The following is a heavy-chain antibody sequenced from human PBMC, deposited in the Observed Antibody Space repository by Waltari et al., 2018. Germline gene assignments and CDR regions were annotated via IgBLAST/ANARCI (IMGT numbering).Heavy chain of an antibody. CDR2: INTDGTST. D-gene: IGHD6-6*01. Sequence: EVQLVESGGGLVQPGGSLRLSCAASGFTFDNYWMHWVRQSPGKGLVWVSRINTDGTSTTDADSVKGRFTISRDDAKNTLYLIMNSLRAEDTAVYYCANLTDPIAARMGLFDYWGQGTLVTVSS. J-gene: IGHJ4*02. V-gene: IGHV3-74*01. CDR3: ANLTDPIAARMGLFDY. CDR1: GFTFDNYW.